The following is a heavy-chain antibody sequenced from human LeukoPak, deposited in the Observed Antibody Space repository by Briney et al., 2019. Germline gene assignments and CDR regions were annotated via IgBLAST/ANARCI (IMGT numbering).Heavy chain of an antibody. J-gene: IGHJ5*02. CDR3: ATSGRFGDWFDP. CDR2: INHSEST. CDR1: GGSFSGYY. V-gene: IGHV4-34*01. D-gene: IGHD3-10*01. Sequence: SETLSLTCAVYGGSFSGYYWSWIRQPPGKGLEWIGEINHSESTNYNPSLKSRVTISVDTSKNQFSLKPSSVTAADTAVYYCATSGRFGDWFDPWGQGTLVTVSS.